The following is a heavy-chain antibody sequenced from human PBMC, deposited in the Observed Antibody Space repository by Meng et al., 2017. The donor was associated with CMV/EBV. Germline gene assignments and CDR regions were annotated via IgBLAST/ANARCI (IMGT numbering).Heavy chain of an antibody. D-gene: IGHD3-3*01. CDR1: GFTFDDYG. CDR2: INWNGGST. Sequence: GGSLRLSCAASGFTFDDYGMSWVRQAPGKGLEWVSGINWNGGSTGYADSVKGRFTISRDNAKNSLYLQMNSLRAEDTAVYYCARDGRDDFWSGVDVWGQGTTVTVSS. V-gene: IGHV3-20*04. J-gene: IGHJ6*02. CDR3: ARDGRDDFWSGVDV.